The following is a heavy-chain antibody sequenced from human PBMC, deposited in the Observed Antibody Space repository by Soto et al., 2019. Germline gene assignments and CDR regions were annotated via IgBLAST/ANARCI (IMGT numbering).Heavy chain of an antibody. CDR2: IYHSVRT. CDR1: GGSITSGGYS. D-gene: IGHD3-10*01. Sequence: QVQLQESGPGLVKTSQTLSLTCAVSGGSITSGGYSWSWIRQPPGKGLEWIGFIYHSVRTYYNPSRKSRVTTSVDRPKNQFSLRLTSVTAADTAVYYCARALWFGELLSPFFDYWGQGTLVTVSS. V-gene: IGHV4-30-2*01. J-gene: IGHJ4*02. CDR3: ARALWFGELLSPFFDY.